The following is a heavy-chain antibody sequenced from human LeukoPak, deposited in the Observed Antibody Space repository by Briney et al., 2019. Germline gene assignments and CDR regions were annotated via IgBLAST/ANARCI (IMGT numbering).Heavy chain of an antibody. CDR3: VTRFTALTSWDY. CDR2: IKYDGSEK. CDR1: GFTFSSYW. Sequence: GGSLRLSCAASGFTFSSYWMSWVRQAPGKGLEWVANIKYDGSEKYYVGSVKGRFSISRDNAKNSLYLQMNSLRAEDTAVYYCVTRFTALTSWDYWGQGTLVTVSS. D-gene: IGHD3-9*01. V-gene: IGHV3-7*01. J-gene: IGHJ4*02.